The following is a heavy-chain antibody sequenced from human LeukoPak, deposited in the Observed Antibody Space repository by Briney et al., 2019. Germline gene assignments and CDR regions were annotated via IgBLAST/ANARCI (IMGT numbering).Heavy chain of an antibody. V-gene: IGHV4-4*07. J-gene: IGHJ4*02. CDR3: ASPTKGY. Sequence: PSETLSLTCTVSGVSISNYYWSWIRQPAGKGLEWIGRIDASGSTNYNPSLKSRVTLSVDTSKHQFSLRLSSVTAADTAVYYCASPTKGYWGQGTLVTVSS. CDR1: GVSISNYY. CDR2: IDASGST.